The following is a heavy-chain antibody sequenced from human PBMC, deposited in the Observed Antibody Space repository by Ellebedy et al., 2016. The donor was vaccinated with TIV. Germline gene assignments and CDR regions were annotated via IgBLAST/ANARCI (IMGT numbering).Heavy chain of an antibody. CDR3: ARGIIVVRGNGFDP. CDR1: GFTVSSNY. V-gene: IGHV4-34*01. J-gene: IGHJ5*02. D-gene: IGHD3-10*01. Sequence: ESLKISCAASGFTVSSNYMSWVRQPPGKGLEWIGEINHSGSTNYNPSLKSRVTISVDTSKNQFYLKLSSVTAADTAVYYCARGIIVVRGNGFDPWGQGTLVTVSS. CDR2: INHSGST.